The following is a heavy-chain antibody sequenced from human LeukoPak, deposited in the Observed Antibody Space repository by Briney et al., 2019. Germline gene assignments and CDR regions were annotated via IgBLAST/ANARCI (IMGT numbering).Heavy chain of an antibody. D-gene: IGHD3-3*01. CDR1: GGSISSSSYY. CDR3: ARHSPPNWSGYYTPFDY. V-gene: IGHV4-39*01. CDR2: IYYSGST. Sequence: SETLSLTCTVSGGSISSSSYYWGWIRQPPGKGLEWIGSIYYSGSTYYNPSLKSRVTIPVDTSKNQFSLKLSSVTAADTAVYYCARHSPPNWSGYYTPFDYWGQGTLVTVSS. J-gene: IGHJ4*02.